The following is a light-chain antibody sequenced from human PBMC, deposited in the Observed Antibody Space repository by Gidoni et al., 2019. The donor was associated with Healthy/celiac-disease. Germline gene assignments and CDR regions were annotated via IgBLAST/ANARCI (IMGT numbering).Light chain of an antibody. CDR3: QQYNNWPYT. V-gene: IGKV3D-15*01. CDR2: GAS. J-gene: IGKJ2*01. CDR1: QSVSSN. Sequence: EIVMTQSPATLSVSPGERAPLSCRASQSVSSNLAWYQQKPGQAPRLLIYGASTRATGIPARFSGSGSGTEFTLTISSLQSEDFAVYYCQQYNNWPYTFGQXTKLEIK.